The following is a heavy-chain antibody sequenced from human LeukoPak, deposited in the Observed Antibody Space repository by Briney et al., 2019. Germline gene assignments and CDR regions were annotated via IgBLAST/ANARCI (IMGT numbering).Heavy chain of an antibody. V-gene: IGHV3-30*02. CDR3: AKEHDSSGYYYVPYYYYYGMDV. D-gene: IGHD3-22*01. J-gene: IGHJ6*02. Sequence: GGSLRLSCAASGFTFSSYGMHWVRQAPGKGLEWVAVIWYDGSNKYYADSVKGRFTISRDNSKNTLYLQMNSLRAEDTAVYYCAKEHDSSGYYYVPYYYYYGMDVWGQGTTVTVSS. CDR2: IWYDGSNK. CDR1: GFTFSSYG.